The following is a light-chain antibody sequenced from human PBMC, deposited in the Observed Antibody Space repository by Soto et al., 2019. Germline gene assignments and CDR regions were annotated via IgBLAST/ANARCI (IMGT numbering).Light chain of an antibody. CDR1: QSVSSSY. CDR3: QQYGSSPQT. CDR2: GAS. V-gene: IGKV3-20*01. J-gene: IGKJ1*01. Sequence: EIVLTQSPGTLSLSPGERATLSCRASQSVSSSYLAWYQQKHGQAPRLLIYGASSRATGIPDRFSGSGSGTDFTLTISRLEPEEFAVYYCQQYGSSPQTFGQGTRVEIK.